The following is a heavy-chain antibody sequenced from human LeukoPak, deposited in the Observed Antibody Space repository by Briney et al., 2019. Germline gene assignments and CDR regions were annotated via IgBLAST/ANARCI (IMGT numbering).Heavy chain of an antibody. J-gene: IGHJ5*02. V-gene: IGHV4-30-2*01. CDR1: GGSISSGGYS. Sequence: NPSQTLSLTCAVSGGSISSGGYSWSWIRQPPGKGLEWIGYIYHSGSTYYNPSLKSRVTISVDRSKNQFSLKLSSVTAADTAVYYCARVQKEPANMGIWFGELLGWFDPWGQGTLVTVSS. D-gene: IGHD3-10*01. CDR3: ARVQKEPANMGIWFGELLGWFDP. CDR2: IYHSGST.